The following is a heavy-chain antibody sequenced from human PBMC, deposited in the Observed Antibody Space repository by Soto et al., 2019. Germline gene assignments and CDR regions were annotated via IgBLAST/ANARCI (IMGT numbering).Heavy chain of an antibody. CDR1: GFTFSSYA. CDR2: ISYDGSNK. V-gene: IGHV3-30-3*01. CDR3: ARDPCGDSYGLGDS. J-gene: IGHJ4*02. D-gene: IGHD5-18*01. Sequence: PGGSLRLSCAASGFTFSSYAMHWVRQAPGKGLEWVAGISYDGSNKYYVDSVKGRFTISRDNSKNTLYLQMNSLRAEDTALYYCARDPCGDSYGLGDSWSQGIPVTVSS.